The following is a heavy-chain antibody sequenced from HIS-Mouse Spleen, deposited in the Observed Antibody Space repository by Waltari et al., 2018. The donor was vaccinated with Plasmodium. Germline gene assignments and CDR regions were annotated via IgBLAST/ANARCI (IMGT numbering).Heavy chain of an antibody. Sequence: QVQLVESGGGVVQPGRYLSLSCEASGFTFSSTSMPWVGQAPGKGLEWVAVISYDGSNKYYADSVKGRFTISRDNSKNTLYLQMNSLRAEDTAVYYCAREGGYCSGGSCYSGQGFDIWGQGTMVTVSS. CDR1: GFTFSSTS. CDR3: AREGGYCSGGSCYSGQGFDI. D-gene: IGHD2-15*01. J-gene: IGHJ3*02. V-gene: IGHV3-30-3*01. CDR2: ISYDGSNK.